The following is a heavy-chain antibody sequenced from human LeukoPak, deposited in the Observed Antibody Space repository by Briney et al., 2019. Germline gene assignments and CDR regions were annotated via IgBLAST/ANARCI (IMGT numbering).Heavy chain of an antibody. V-gene: IGHV4-59*01. J-gene: IGHJ5*02. CDR3: AREVFGGKKSFDP. D-gene: IGHD2-15*01. CDR2: IYYSGST. Sequence: YIYYSGSTNYNPSLKSRVTISVDTSKNQFSLKLSSVTAADTAVYYCAREVFGGKKSFDPWGQGTLVTVSS.